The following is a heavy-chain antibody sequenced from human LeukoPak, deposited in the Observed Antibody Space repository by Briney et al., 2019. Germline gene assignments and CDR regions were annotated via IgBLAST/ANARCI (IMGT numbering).Heavy chain of an antibody. CDR1: GYTFTSYD. J-gene: IGHJ4*02. V-gene: IGHV1-8*03. Sequence: ASVKVSCKASGYTFTSYDINWVRQATGQGLEWMGWMNPNSGNTGYAQKFQGRVTITRNTSISTAYMELSSLRSEDTAVYYCASLGWLLHRSYDYWGQGTLVTVSS. CDR3: ASLGWLLHRSYDY. D-gene: IGHD3-22*01. CDR2: MNPNSGNT.